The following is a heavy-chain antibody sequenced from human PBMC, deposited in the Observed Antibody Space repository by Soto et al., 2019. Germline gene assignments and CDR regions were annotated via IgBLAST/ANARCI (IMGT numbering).Heavy chain of an antibody. D-gene: IGHD2-21*02. J-gene: IGHJ4*01. V-gene: IGHV1-3*01. CDR2: INAGNGNT. Sequence: ASVKVSCKASGYTFTSYAMHWVRQAPGQRLEWMGWINAGNGNTKYSQKFQGRVTITRDTSASTAYMELSSLRSEDTAVYYCARSIVVVTALDYWGHGTLVTVS. CDR1: GYTFTSYA. CDR3: ARSIVVVTALDY.